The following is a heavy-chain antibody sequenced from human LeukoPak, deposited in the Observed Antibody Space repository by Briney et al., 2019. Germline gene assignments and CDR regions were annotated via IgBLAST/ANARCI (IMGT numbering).Heavy chain of an antibody. CDR1: GGTFSSYA. CDR2: IIPIFGTA. V-gene: IGHV1-69*01. CDR3: ARVLGSGQQLVKGNAFDI. D-gene: IGHD6-13*01. J-gene: IGHJ3*02. Sequence: SVKVSCKASGGTFSSYAISWVRQAPGQGLEWRGGIIPIFGTANYAQKFQGRVTITADESTSTAYMELSSLRSEDTAVYYCARVLGSGQQLVKGNAFDIWGQGTMVTVSS.